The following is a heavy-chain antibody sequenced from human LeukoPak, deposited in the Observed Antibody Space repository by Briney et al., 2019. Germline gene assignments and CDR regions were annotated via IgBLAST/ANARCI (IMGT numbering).Heavy chain of an antibody. CDR1: GYTFTGYY. Sequence: ASVKVSCKASGYTFTGYYMHWVRQAPGQGLEWMGWINPNSGGTNYAQKFQGRVTMTGDTSISTAYMELSRLRSDDTAVYYCAREGGSGYHMDVWGKGTTVTISS. D-gene: IGHD3-3*01. J-gene: IGHJ6*03. CDR3: AREGGSGYHMDV. V-gene: IGHV1-2*02. CDR2: INPNSGGT.